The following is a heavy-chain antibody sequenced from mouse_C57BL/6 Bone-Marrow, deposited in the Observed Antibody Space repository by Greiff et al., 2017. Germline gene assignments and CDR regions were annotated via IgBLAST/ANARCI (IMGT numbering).Heavy chain of an antibody. V-gene: IGHV1-53*01. J-gene: IGHJ4*01. CDR3: ARSRGNYAYCYAMDD. Sequence: VQLQQPGTELVKPGASVKLSCKASGYTFTSYWMHWVKQRPGQGLEWIGNINPSNGGTNYNEKFKSKATLTVDKSSSTAYMQHSSLTSEDSAVYYCARSRGNYAYCYAMDDWGQGTSVTVSS. D-gene: IGHD2-1*01. CDR2: INPSNGGT. CDR1: GYTFTSYW.